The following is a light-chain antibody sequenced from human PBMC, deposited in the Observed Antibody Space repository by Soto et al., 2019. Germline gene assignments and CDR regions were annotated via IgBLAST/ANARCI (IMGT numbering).Light chain of an antibody. J-gene: IGKJ2*03. CDR1: QSVSSTN. V-gene: IGKV3-20*01. CDR3: QQYGSSPVS. Sequence: EIVLTQSPGTLSLSPGERATLSCRASQSVSSTNLAWYQQKAGQAPRLLMYGASSRATGIPDRFSGSGSGTDFTLTISRLEPEDFVVYYCQQYGSSPVSFGQGTKLEIK. CDR2: GAS.